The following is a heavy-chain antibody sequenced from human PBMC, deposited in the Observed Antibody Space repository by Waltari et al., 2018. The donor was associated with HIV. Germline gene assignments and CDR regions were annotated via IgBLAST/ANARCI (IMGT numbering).Heavy chain of an antibody. CDR3: ARTVRYFGNMDV. CDR1: GGSLSDYY. J-gene: IGHJ6*02. D-gene: IGHD3-9*01. CDR2: MYYTGIT. V-gene: IGHV4-59*01. Sequence: QVQLQEAGPGLVKPSETLSLTCAVSGGSLSDYYWSVIRQPPGKGLEWIGYMYYTGITKYNPSLKSRVTISLDTSKSQVSLRLSSVTAADSAVYYCARTVRYFGNMDVWGQGTTVTVSS.